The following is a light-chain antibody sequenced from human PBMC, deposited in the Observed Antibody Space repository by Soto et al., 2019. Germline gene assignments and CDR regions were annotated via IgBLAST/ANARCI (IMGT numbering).Light chain of an antibody. Sequence: DIQMTQSPSSVSASVGDRVTITCRASQDISGWLAWYQQKPGKAPKLLIYAASSLQSGVPSRFSGSGSGTYFTLTISSLQPEDFATYYCLQANTFPITFGQGTRWRL. J-gene: IGKJ5*01. CDR2: AAS. V-gene: IGKV1-12*01. CDR3: LQANTFPIT. CDR1: QDISGW.